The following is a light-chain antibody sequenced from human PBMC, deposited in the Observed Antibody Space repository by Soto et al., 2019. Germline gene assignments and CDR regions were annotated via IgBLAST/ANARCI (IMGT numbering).Light chain of an antibody. Sequence: ETVMTQSTATLSVSPGERATLSCRASQSVSSNLAWYQQKPGQAPRLLIYGASTRATGISASFNGSGSGTEFTLIISSLQSEDFAVYYCQQYNNWPQTLGQGTKVEIK. CDR1: QSVSSN. CDR2: GAS. V-gene: IGKV3-15*01. J-gene: IGKJ1*01. CDR3: QQYNNWPQT.